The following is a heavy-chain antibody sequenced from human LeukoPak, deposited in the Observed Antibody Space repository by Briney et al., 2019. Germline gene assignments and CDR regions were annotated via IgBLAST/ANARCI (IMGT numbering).Heavy chain of an antibody. CDR3: ARGNRGDNWNDPVIAFDV. CDR1: GGTFSGYY. D-gene: IGHD1-1*01. J-gene: IGHJ3*01. Sequence: SETLSLTCAAYGGTFSGYYWNWIRQPPGKGLEWIGEINHRGSTNYNPSLKRRATISIDTSKNQFSLKLTFVTAADTGVYYCARGNRGDNWNDPVIAFDVWGRGTMVTVSS. CDR2: INHRGST. V-gene: IGHV4-34*01.